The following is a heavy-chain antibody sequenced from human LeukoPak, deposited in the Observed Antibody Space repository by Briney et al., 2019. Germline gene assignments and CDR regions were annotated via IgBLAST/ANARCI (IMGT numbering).Heavy chain of an antibody. CDR3: ARTAKYYYGSETYYFFDY. Sequence: SETLSLTCTVSGGSISTYYWSWIRQPPGKGLEWIGYIYYSGSTSYNPSLKSRVTISVDTSKNQFSLKLTSVTPADTAVYYCARTAKYYYGSETYYFFDYWGQGTLVTVSS. V-gene: IGHV4-59*01. CDR1: GGSISTYY. J-gene: IGHJ4*02. CDR2: IYYSGST. D-gene: IGHD3-10*01.